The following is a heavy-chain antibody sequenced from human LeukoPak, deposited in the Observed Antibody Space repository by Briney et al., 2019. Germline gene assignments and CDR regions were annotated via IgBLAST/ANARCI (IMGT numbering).Heavy chain of an antibody. CDR3: ATGTLWSRVTATRCAFDI. D-gene: IGHD2-21*02. CDR2: MNPNTGNT. V-gene: IGHV1-8*01. Sequence: ASVKVSCKASGYTFTSYDINWVRQATGQGLEWMGWMNPNTGNTGYAQKFQGRVTMTEDTSTDTAYMELSSLRSEDTAVYYCATGTLWSRVTATRCAFDIWGQGTMVTVSS. J-gene: IGHJ3*02. CDR1: GYTFTSYD.